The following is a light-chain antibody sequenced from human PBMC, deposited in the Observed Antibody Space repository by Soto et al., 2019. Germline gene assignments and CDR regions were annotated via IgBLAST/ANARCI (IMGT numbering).Light chain of an antibody. CDR3: QKYNSAPRT. Sequence: DLQMTQSPSSLSASVGDRVIITCRASQGIRDYLAWYQQKPGKVPKLLIYAASTLQSGVPSRFSGSGSGTDFTLTISSLQPEDVATYYCQKYNSAPRTFGQGTKLEIK. CDR2: AAS. V-gene: IGKV1-27*01. CDR1: QGIRDY. J-gene: IGKJ2*01.